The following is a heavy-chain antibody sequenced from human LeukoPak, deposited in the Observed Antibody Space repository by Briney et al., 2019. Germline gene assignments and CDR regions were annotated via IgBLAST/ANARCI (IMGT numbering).Heavy chain of an antibody. J-gene: IGHJ4*02. V-gene: IGHV3-48*01. D-gene: IGHD2-2*02. CDR2: ISSSSSTI. CDR1: GFTVSSNY. CDR3: ARDSSIVVVPAAIGGLHDY. Sequence: GGSLRLSCAASGFTVSSNYMSWVRQAPGKGLEWVSYISSSSSTIYYADSVKGRFTISRDNAKNSLYLQMNSLRAEDMAVYYCARDSSIVVVPAAIGGLHDYWGQGTLVTVSS.